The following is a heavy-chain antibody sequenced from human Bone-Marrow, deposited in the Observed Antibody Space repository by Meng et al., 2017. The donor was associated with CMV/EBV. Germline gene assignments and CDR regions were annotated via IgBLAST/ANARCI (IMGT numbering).Heavy chain of an antibody. V-gene: IGHV4-39*07. J-gene: IGHJ4*02. D-gene: IGHD3-10*01. CDR3: ARDISGITMVRGDY. CDR1: GGSISSSSYY. CDR2: IYYSGST. Sequence: SETLSLTCTVSGGSISSSSYYWGWIRQPPGKGLEWIGSIYYSGSTYYNPSLKSRVTISVDTSKNQFSLKLSSVTAADTAVYYCARDISGITMVRGDYCGQGTLVTVSS.